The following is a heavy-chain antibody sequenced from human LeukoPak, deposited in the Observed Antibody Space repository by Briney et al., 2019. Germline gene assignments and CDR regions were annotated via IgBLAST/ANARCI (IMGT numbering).Heavy chain of an antibody. Sequence: GGSLRLSCAASGFTFSSYWMSWVRQAPGKGLEWVANIKQDGSEKCYVDSVKGRFTISRDNAKNSLYLQMNSLRVEDTAVYYCARGDYYDSSCFDYWGQGTLVTVSS. V-gene: IGHV3-7*01. CDR1: GFTFSSYW. CDR3: ARGDYYDSSCFDY. J-gene: IGHJ4*02. D-gene: IGHD3-22*01. CDR2: IKQDGSEK.